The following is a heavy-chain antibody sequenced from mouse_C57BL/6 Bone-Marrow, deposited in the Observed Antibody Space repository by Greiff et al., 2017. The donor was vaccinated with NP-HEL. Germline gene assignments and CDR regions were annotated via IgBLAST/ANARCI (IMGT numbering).Heavy chain of an antibody. CDR2: ISYDGSN. V-gene: IGHV3-6*01. CDR3: ASGRYDDGYPFDV. CDR1: GYSITSGYY. J-gene: IGHJ1*03. D-gene: IGHD2-3*01. Sequence: EVKLQESGPGLVKPSQSLSLTCSVTGYSITSGYYWNWIRQFPGNKLEWMGYISYDGSNNYNPSLKNRISITRDTSKNQFFLKLNSVTTEDTATYYCASGRYDDGYPFDVWGTGTTVTVSS.